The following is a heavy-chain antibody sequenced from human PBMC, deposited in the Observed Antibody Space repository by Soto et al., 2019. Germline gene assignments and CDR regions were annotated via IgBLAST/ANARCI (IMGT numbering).Heavy chain of an antibody. CDR3: AHRPYHGGCGDYEYFQH. J-gene: IGHJ1*01. V-gene: IGHV2-5*02. CDR1: GFSLSIKGVG. D-gene: IGHD4-17*01. Sequence: KPTQTLRVSFSFSGFSLSIKGVGVGWIRQPPGKSLEWLALIYWDDDKRYSPSLKSRLTIPKDTSKNQVVLTMTNMDPVDTATYYCAHRPYHGGCGDYEYFQHWGQGTLVTVSS. CDR2: IYWDDDK.